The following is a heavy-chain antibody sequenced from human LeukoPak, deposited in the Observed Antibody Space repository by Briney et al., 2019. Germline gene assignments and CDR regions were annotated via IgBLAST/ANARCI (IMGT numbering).Heavy chain of an antibody. Sequence: SGGSLRLSCAASGXTFSNYEMNWVRQAPGKGLECVLYISSNGTTITYADLLKGRFTISRDNAKNSLYLQMNSLSAEDTAVYYCARATRRAASPTYFDYWGQGTLVTVSS. CDR3: ARATRRAASPTYFDY. V-gene: IGHV3-48*03. CDR1: GXTFSNYE. D-gene: IGHD6-13*01. CDR2: ISSNGTTI. J-gene: IGHJ4*02.